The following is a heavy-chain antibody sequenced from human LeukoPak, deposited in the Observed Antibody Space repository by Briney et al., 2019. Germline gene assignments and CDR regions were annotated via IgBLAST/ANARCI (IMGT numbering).Heavy chain of an antibody. CDR2: INPNSGGT. V-gene: IGHV1-2*02. J-gene: IGHJ4*02. CDR3: ARAYYDSSGYSPLGY. Sequence: ASVKVSCKASGYTFTSYGISWVRQAPGQGLEWMGWINPNSGGTNYAQKFQGRVTMTRDTSISTAYMELSRLRSDDTAVYYCARAYYDSSGYSPLGYWGQGTLVTVSS. D-gene: IGHD3-22*01. CDR1: GYTFTSYG.